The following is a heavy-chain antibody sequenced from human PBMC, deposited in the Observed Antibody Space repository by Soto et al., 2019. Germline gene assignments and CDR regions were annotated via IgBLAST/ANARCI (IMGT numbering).Heavy chain of an antibody. CDR3: ARAVGDPLYYLDY. Sequence: QVQLQESGPGLVRTSETLSLTCTVSSDSISSYYWIWIRQSPGKGLEWIGYTDYSGNTNYNPSLKSRVTISGDTSKNQFSLRLSSVTAADTAVYYCARAVGDPLYYLDYWGQGTLVTVSS. CDR1: SDSISSYY. D-gene: IGHD6-19*01. CDR2: TDYSGNT. J-gene: IGHJ4*02. V-gene: IGHV4-59*08.